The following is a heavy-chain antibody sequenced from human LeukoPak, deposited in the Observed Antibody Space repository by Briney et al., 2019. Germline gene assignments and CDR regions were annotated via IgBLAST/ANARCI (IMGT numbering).Heavy chain of an antibody. J-gene: IGHJ5*02. Sequence: SETLSLTCTVSGGSISSYYWSWIRQPPGKGLEWIGYIYYSGSTNYNPSLKSRVTISVDTSKNQSSLKLSSVTAADTAVYYCARDVIAAAGYNWFDPWGQGTLVTVSS. V-gene: IGHV4-59*08. CDR3: ARDVIAAAGYNWFDP. D-gene: IGHD6-13*01. CDR2: IYYSGST. CDR1: GGSISSYY.